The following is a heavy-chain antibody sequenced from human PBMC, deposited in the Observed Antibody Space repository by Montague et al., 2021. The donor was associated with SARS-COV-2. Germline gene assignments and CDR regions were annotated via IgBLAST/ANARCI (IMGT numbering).Heavy chain of an antibody. D-gene: IGHD2-8*01. CDR3: AKSSIVFMLYVVRDHFDH. J-gene: IGHJ4*02. CDR1: GFTFNNHG. CDR2: ISYEGSKK. Sequence: SLRLYCAASGFTFNNHGMPWVRQAHGKGLEWVALISYEGSKKFYADSVKGRFTISRDSSKNTVYLQMSSLRAEDTAVYYCAKSSIVFMLYVVRDHFDHWGQGTQVTVSS. V-gene: IGHV3-30*19.